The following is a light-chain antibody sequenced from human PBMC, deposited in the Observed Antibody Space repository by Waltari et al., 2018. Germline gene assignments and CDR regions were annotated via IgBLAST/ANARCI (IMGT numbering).Light chain of an antibody. CDR3: CSYGGGTTFVV. CDR2: EVS. Sequence: QSALTQPASGSGSPGQSITISCTGASRVVGDRNIVSWYQQHPGKVPKLMIYEVSERPSGVSSRFSGSRSGNTASLTISGLQAEDEADYYCCSYGGGTTFVVFGGGTKLTVL. V-gene: IGLV2-23*02. CDR1: SRVVGDRNI. J-gene: IGLJ2*01.